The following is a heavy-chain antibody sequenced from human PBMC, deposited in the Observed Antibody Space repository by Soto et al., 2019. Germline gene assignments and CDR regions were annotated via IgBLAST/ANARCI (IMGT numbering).Heavy chain of an antibody. CDR2: IYWDDDT. Sequence: QITLKESCPTLVKPTQTLTLTCTFSGFSLTTRGVGVGCIRHPPGKALECLALIYWDDDTRYSPSLQRRLSITKDTSKNQVVLTMTNVDPVDTATYYCAHIPNYYQDDWFDPWGQGTLVSVSS. CDR1: GFSLTTRGVG. V-gene: IGHV2-5*02. D-gene: IGHD3-10*01. CDR3: AHIPNYYQDDWFDP. J-gene: IGHJ5*02.